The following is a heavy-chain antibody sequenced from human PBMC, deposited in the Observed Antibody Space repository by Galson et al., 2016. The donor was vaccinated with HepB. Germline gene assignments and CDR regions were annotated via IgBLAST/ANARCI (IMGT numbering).Heavy chain of an antibody. CDR2: IKVDGSEK. J-gene: IGHJ4*02. CDR3: ARDIITGWCFEY. CDR1: GFTFTTYW. Sequence: SLRLSCAASGFTFTTYWMYWLRQAPGKGPEWVASIKVDGSEKYYLDSVKGRFTISRDNARSSLYLQMNSLRVEDTGMYYCARDIITGWCFEYWGQGTPVTVSS. V-gene: IGHV3-7*03. D-gene: IGHD6-19*01.